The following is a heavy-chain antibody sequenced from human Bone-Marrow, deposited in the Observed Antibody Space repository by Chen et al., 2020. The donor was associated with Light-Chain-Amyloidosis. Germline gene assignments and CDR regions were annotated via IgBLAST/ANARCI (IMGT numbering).Heavy chain of an antibody. CDR2: INTANGYT. CDR1: GYSFTNYV. CDR3: ARTPDATHYYYGMDV. Sequence: QVQLVQSGAEVKKPGASVKVSCKASGYSFTNYVIHWVRQAPGQRLEWMGWINTANGYTKYSQKFQGRVTINRDTSASTAYMEVSSLRVEDTAVDYCARTPDATHYYYGMDVWGQGTTVTVSS. V-gene: IGHV1-3*04. J-gene: IGHJ6*02. D-gene: IGHD2-15*01.